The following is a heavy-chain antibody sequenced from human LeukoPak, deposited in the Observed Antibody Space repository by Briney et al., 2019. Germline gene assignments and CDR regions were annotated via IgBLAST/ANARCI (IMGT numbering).Heavy chain of an antibody. V-gene: IGHV3-20*04. CDR3: ARAPITSPFYFDY. CDR1: GFAFDEHG. J-gene: IGHJ4*02. D-gene: IGHD2-2*01. Sequence: GGSLRFSCTASGFAFDEHGMSWVRQVPGKGLEWVSGINWSGGSTGYADPLRGRFTISRDNAKNSLYLQMDSLRAEDTALYYCARAPITSPFYFDYWGQGTLVTVSS. CDR2: INWSGGST.